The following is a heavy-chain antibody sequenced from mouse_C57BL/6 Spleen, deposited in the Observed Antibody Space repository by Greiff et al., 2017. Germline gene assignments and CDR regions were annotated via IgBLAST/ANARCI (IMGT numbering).Heavy chain of an antibody. J-gene: IGHJ2*01. Sequence: VQLKESGAELVRPGASVKLSCTASGFNIKDDYMHWVKQRPEQGLEWIGWIDPENGDTEYASKFQGKATITADTSSNTAYLQLSSLTSEDTAGYYWTRNHYDYGYFDYWGRGTTLTVSS. D-gene: IGHD2-4*01. V-gene: IGHV14-4*01. CDR3: TRNHYDYGYFDY. CDR1: GFNIKDDY. CDR2: IDPENGDT.